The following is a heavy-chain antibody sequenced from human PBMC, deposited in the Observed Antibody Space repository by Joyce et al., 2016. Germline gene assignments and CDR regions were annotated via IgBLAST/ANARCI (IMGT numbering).Heavy chain of an antibody. CDR1: GFTFSNYW. CDR2: IKQGGSEK. CDR3: ARIVAAGTDY. D-gene: IGHD6-13*01. Sequence: EVQLVESGGGLVRPGGSLRLSCAASGFTFSNYWMSWVRQAPGKGLEWVANIKQGGSEKTYGDSVKGTFTISRDNAKNSLYLQMNSLRAEDTAVYYCARIVAAGTDYWGQGTLVTVSS. V-gene: IGHV3-7*03. J-gene: IGHJ4*02.